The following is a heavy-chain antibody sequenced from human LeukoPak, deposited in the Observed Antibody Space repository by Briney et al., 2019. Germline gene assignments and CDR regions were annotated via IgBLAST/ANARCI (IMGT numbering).Heavy chain of an antibody. CDR1: GFTFSSYE. D-gene: IGHD3-16*01. Sequence: PGGSLRLSCAASGFTFSSYEVKWVRQAPGKGLEWVSYISSSGSTIKYRDSVKGRFTISRDNAKNSLYLQMNSLRAEDTAVYYCARDSLRPFDYWGQRTLVTVSS. CDR3: ARDSLRPFDY. CDR2: ISSSGSTI. J-gene: IGHJ4*02. V-gene: IGHV3-48*03.